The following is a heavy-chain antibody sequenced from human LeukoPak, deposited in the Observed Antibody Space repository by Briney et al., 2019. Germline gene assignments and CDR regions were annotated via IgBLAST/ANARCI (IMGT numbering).Heavy chain of an antibody. J-gene: IGHJ4*02. CDR3: ARASSGYEDGFDY. D-gene: IGHD5-12*01. CDR2: ISWDGGST. CDR1: GFTFDDYT. Sequence: GGSLRLSCAASGFTFDDYTMHWVRQAPGKGLEWVSLISWDGGSTYYADSVKGRFTISRDNSKNTLYLQMNSLRAEDTAVYYCARASSGYEDGFDYWGQGTLVTVSS. V-gene: IGHV3-43*01.